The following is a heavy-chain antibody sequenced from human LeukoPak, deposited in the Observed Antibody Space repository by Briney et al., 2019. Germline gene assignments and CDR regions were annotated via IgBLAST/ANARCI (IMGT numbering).Heavy chain of an antibody. CDR1: GFTFSTYW. D-gene: IGHD2-21*01. CDR3: ARALCIWGGDCHYFDY. J-gene: IGHJ4*02. CDR2: IKEDGSEK. V-gene: IGHV3-7*01. Sequence: GGSLRLSCAASGFTFSTYWMTWVRQAPGKGLEWVANIKEDGSEKYYVDSVKGGFTISRDNAKNSLYLQMNSLRAEDTAVYYCARALCIWGGDCHYFDYWGQGTLVTVSS.